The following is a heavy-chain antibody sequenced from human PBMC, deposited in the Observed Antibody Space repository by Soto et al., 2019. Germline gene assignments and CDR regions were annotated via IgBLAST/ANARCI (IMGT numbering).Heavy chain of an antibody. J-gene: IGHJ6*02. V-gene: IGHV3-21*01. Sequence: GGSLRLSCAASGFPFSSYSMNWVRQAPGKGLEWVSSISSSSSYIYYADSVKGRFTISRDNAKNSLYLQMNSLRAEDTAVYYCARDLSGYYGMDVWGQGTTVTVSS. CDR1: GFPFSSYS. CDR3: ARDLSGYYGMDV. CDR2: ISSSSSYI.